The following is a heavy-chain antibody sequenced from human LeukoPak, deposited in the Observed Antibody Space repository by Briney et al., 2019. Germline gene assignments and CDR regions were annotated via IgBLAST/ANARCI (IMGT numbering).Heavy chain of an antibody. CDR1: GFTFSNYW. V-gene: IGHV3-7*01. D-gene: IGHD5-12*01. CDR2: IKQDGSEK. Sequence: PGGSLRLSCAASGFTFSNYWMSWVRQAPGKGLEWVANIKQDGSEKYYVDSVKGRFTISRDNAKNSLYLQMNSLRAEDTAVYYCARAPRLHSGYVTGNYYYMDVWGKGTTVTVSS. J-gene: IGHJ6*03. CDR3: ARAPRLHSGYVTGNYYYMDV.